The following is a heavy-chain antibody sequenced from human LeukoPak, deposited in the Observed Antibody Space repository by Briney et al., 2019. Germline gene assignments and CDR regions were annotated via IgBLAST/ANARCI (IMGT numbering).Heavy chain of an antibody. V-gene: IGHV1-69*05. CDR1: GGTFSSYA. D-gene: IGHD5-24*01. CDR2: IIPIFGTA. CDR3: ASSLRKMATISGTPYFDY. Sequence: EASVKVSCKASGGTFSSYAISWVRQAPGQGLEWMGGIIPIFGTANYAQKFQGRVTITTDESTSTAYMELSSLRSEDTAVYYCASSLRKMATISGTPYFDYWGQGTLVTVSS. J-gene: IGHJ4*02.